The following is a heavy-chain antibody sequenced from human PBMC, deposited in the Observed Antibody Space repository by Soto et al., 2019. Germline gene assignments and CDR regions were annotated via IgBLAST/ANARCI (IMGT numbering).Heavy chain of an antibody. J-gene: IGHJ3*02. CDR1: GFTFSSYA. D-gene: IGHD2-15*01. V-gene: IGHV3-30-3*01. CDR2: ISYDGSNK. Sequence: AGSLRLSCAASGFTFSSYAMHWVRQAPGKGLEWVAVISYDGSNKYYADSVKGRFTISRDNSKNTLYLQMNSLRAEDTAVYYCARDAAALLPIVVLLAVLPGALDIWGQGTMVTVSS. CDR3: ARDAAALLPIVVLLAVLPGALDI.